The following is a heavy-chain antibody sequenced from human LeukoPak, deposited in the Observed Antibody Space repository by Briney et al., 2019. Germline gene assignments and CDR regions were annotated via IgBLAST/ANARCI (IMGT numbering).Heavy chain of an antibody. V-gene: IGHV1-69*05. CDR1: GDTFSSYA. J-gene: IGHJ4*02. CDR2: IIPIFGTA. CDR3: ATHGRSAPIDY. Sequence: GASVEVSCKASGDTFSSYAISWVRQAPGQGLEWMGGIIPIFGTANYAQKFQGRVTITTDESTSTAYMELSSLRSEDTAVYYCATHGRSAPIDYWGQGTLVTVSS. D-gene: IGHD1-14*01.